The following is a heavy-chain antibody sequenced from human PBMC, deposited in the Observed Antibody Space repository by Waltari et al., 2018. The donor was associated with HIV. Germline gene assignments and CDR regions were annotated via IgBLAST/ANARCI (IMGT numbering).Heavy chain of an antibody. CDR3: ARCIPLPGIAAAGTGYYFDY. D-gene: IGHD6-13*01. V-gene: IGHV4-39*01. CDR2: IQYSRGT. J-gene: IGHJ4*02. CDR1: GGSISSSSYY. Sequence: QLQLQESGPGLVKPSETLSLTCTVSGGSISSSSYYWGWIRQPPGQGRGWIGSIQYSRGTYYNPSLKSRVPISVDTSKNQFSLKLSSVTAADTAVYYCARCIPLPGIAAAGTGYYFDYWGQGTLVTVSS.